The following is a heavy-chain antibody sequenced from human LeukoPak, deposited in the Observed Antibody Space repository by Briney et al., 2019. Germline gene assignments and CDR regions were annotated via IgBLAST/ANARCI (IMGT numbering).Heavy chain of an antibody. CDR3: AIGLLLWFGEPPKTFDY. V-gene: IGHV1-69*05. Sequence: SVKVSCKASGGTFSSYAISWVRQAPGQGLEWMGGIIPIFGTANYAQKFQGRVTITTDESTSTAYMELSSLRSEDTAVYYCAIGLLLWFGEPPKTFDYWGQGTLVTVSS. J-gene: IGHJ4*02. CDR1: GGTFSSYA. CDR2: IIPIFGTA. D-gene: IGHD3-10*01.